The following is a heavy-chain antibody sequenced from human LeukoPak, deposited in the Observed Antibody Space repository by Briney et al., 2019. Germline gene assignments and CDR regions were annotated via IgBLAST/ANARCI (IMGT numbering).Heavy chain of an antibody. CDR2: IRSKGYGGTT. Sequence: GGSLRLSCAASGFTFSSYSMSWFRQAPGKGLEWVGFIRSKGYGGTTEYAASVKGRFTISRDDSKSIAFLQMNSLKTEDTAVYHCTRDRYSYGSALGDYWGQGPLVTVSS. V-gene: IGHV3-49*03. CDR3: TRDRYSYGSALGDY. J-gene: IGHJ4*02. CDR1: GFTFSSYS. D-gene: IGHD5-18*01.